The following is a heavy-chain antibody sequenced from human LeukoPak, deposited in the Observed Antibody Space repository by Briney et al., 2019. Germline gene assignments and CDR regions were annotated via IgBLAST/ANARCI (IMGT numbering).Heavy chain of an antibody. CDR1: GFTFSTYE. J-gene: IGHJ3*01. D-gene: IGHD2-15*01. V-gene: IGHV3-48*03. CDR2: ISSDGYSI. Sequence: PGGSLRLSCAASGFTFSTYEMNWVRQAPGKGREGVSFISSDGYSIYYADSVKGRFTISRDNAKNSLYLQMNSLGAEDTAVYYCARDHGLVAEPAFDVWGQGTMVTVSS. CDR3: ARDHGLVAEPAFDV.